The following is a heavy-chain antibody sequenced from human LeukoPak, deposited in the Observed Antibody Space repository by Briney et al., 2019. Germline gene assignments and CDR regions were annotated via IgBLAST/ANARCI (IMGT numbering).Heavy chain of an antibody. CDR2: ISGSGGST. CDR1: GFTFSSYA. D-gene: IGHD3-22*01. V-gene: IGHV3-23*01. Sequence: PGGSLRLSCAASGFTFSSYAMSWVRQAPGKGLEWVSAISGSGGSTYYADSVKGRFTISRDNSKNSLYLQMNSLRAEDTAVYYCERYYYDSSGYYYDAFDIWGQGTMVTVSS. CDR3: ERYYYDSSGYYYDAFDI. J-gene: IGHJ3*02.